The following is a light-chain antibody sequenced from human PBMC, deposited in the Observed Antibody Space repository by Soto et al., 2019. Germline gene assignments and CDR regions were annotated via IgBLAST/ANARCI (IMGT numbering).Light chain of an antibody. Sequence: EIVLTQSPATLSLSPGERATLSCRASQSVSSYLAWYQQKPGQAPRLLIYDASNRATGIPARFSGSGSGTEFTLTISSLEPEDFAVYYCQQRRNWPPYTFGQGTKLEIK. V-gene: IGKV3-11*01. CDR2: DAS. CDR3: QQRRNWPPYT. J-gene: IGKJ2*01. CDR1: QSVSSY.